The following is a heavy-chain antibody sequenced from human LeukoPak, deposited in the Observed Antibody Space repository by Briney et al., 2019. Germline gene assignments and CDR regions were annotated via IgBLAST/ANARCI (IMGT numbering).Heavy chain of an antibody. D-gene: IGHD6-13*01. CDR1: GDSVSSADYS. V-gene: IGHV4-30-2*01. CDR2: ISNSGST. CDR3: ARNSSHYGLDV. J-gene: IGHJ6*02. Sequence: PQTLSLTCAVSGDSVSSADYSWSWIRRPPGKGLEWVGQISNSGSTYYNPSLKSRATISLDRSKKQFSLKLTSMTAADTAVYYCARNSSHYGLDVWGPGTTVTVSS.